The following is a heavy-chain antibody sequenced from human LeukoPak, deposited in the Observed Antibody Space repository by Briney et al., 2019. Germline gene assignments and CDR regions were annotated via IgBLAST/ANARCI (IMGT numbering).Heavy chain of an antibody. V-gene: IGHV3-11*01. CDR2: LSSSGTTI. D-gene: IGHD3-16*01. J-gene: IGHJ4*02. CDR1: GFTFSDYY. CDR3: ARKSWGDYHFDY. Sequence: GGSLRLSCAASGFTFSDYYMSWIRQAPGKGLEWVSYLSSSGTTIYYADSVKGRFTISRDNAKNSLYQQVNSLRAEDTAVYYCARKSWGDYHFDYWGQGTLVTVSS.